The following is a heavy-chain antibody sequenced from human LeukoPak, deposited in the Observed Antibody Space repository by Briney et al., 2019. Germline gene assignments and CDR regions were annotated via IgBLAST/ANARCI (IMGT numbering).Heavy chain of an antibody. V-gene: IGHV1-69*13. J-gene: IGHJ3*02. CDR1: GGTFSSYA. CDR3: ARRTGGPPDAFDI. CDR2: IIPIFGTA. D-gene: IGHD3/OR15-3a*01. Sequence: GASVKVSCKASGGTFSSYAISWVRQAPGQGLEWMGGIIPIFGTANYAQKFQGRVTITADESTSTAYMELSSLRPEDTAVYYCARRTGGPPDAFDIWGQGTMVTVSS.